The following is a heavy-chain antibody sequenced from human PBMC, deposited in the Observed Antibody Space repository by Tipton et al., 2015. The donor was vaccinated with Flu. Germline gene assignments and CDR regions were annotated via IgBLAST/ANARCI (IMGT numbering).Heavy chain of an antibody. J-gene: IGHJ4*02. Sequence: TLSLTCTVSGASISGGNFYWSWIRQPAGKGLEWIGHMHTSGRANYSPSLKSRVSIAIDTSKNQFSLKLESVTAADTAMYYCARSGAYWGQGTLVTVSS. CDR2: MHTSGRA. CDR3: ARSGAY. CDR1: GASISGGNFY. D-gene: IGHD2-15*01. V-gene: IGHV4-61*09.